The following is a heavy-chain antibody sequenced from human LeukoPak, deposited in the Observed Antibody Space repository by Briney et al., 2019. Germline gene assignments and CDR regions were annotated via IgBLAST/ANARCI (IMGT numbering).Heavy chain of an antibody. V-gene: IGHV4-34*01. J-gene: IGHJ6*03. Sequence: TSETLSLTCTVSGGSISSYYWSWIRQPPGKGLEWIGEINHSGSTNYNPSLKSRVTISVDTSKNQFSLKLSSVTAADTAVYYCARRGPITMVRGVPRYYYMDVWGKGTTVTISS. CDR2: INHSGST. CDR3: ARRGPITMVRGVPRYYYMDV. CDR1: GGSISSYY. D-gene: IGHD3-10*01.